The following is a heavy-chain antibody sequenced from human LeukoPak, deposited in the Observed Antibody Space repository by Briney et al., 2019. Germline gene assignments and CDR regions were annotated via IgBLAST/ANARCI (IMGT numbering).Heavy chain of an antibody. V-gene: IGHV3-23*01. Sequence: GGSLRLSCAASGFTFSSYAMSWVRQAPGKGLEWVSAILGSGHSTYYADSVKGRFTISRDNSKNTLYLQMNSLRTEDTAVYYCAKEGITGTTVFDYWGQGTLVTVSS. CDR2: ILGSGHST. J-gene: IGHJ4*02. CDR3: AKEGITGTTVFDY. D-gene: IGHD1-7*01. CDR1: GFTFSSYA.